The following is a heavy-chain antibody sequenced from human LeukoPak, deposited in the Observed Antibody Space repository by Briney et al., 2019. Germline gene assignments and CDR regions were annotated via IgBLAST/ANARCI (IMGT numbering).Heavy chain of an antibody. CDR2: ISGSGGST. V-gene: IGHV3-23*01. Sequence: LSGGSLRLSCAASGFTFSSYAMSWVRQAPGKGLEWVSAISGSGGSTYYADSVKGRFTISRDNSENTLYLQMNSLRAEDTAVYYCARGEWLRYYYYYGMDVWGKGTTVTVSS. D-gene: IGHD5-12*01. CDR3: ARGEWLRYYYYYGMDV. J-gene: IGHJ6*04. CDR1: GFTFSSYA.